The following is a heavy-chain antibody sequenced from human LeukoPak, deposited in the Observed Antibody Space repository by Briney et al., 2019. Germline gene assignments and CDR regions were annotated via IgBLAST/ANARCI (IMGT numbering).Heavy chain of an antibody. D-gene: IGHD2-21*02. CDR2: FVSSGGNS. CDR1: GFTFTTYT. J-gene: IGHJ4*02. Sequence: GGSLRLSCAASGFTFTTYTMSWVGRAPGKGLEWASSFVSSGGNSYYAASVKGRFTISRDNPKNTLYLQMNSLGAEDTAVYYCAKEGADCGGDCLYYFDYWGQGTLVTVSS. CDR3: AKEGADCGGDCLYYFDY. V-gene: IGHV3-23*01.